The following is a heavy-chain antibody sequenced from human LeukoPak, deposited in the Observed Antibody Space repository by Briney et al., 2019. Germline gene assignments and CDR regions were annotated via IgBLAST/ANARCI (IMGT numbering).Heavy chain of an antibody. J-gene: IGHJ3*02. Sequence: SVKVSCKASGGTFSSYAISWVRQAPGQGLEWMGGIIPIFGTANYAQKFQGRVTITADESTSTAYMELSSLRSEDTAVYYCARFTMIVLDAFDIWGQGTMVTVSS. CDR3: ARFTMIVLDAFDI. D-gene: IGHD3-22*01. V-gene: IGHV1-69*13. CDR1: GGTFSSYA. CDR2: IIPIFGTA.